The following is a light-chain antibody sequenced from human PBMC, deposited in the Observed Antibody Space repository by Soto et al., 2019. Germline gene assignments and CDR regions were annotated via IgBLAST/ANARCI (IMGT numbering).Light chain of an antibody. CDR3: QQYGSSLLT. CDR1: QSVSSSY. CDR2: GAS. J-gene: IGKJ4*01. V-gene: IGKV3-20*01. Sequence: EIVLTQSPGTLSLSPGERATLSCRASQSVSSSYLAWYQQKPGQAPRLLIYGASSRATGIPDRFSGSGSGTDFTLTISRLEPEDFAVYYCQQYGSSLLTFGGGTKVDIE.